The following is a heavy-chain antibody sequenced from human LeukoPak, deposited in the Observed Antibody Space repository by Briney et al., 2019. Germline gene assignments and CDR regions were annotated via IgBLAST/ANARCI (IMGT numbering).Heavy chain of an antibody. V-gene: IGHV4-31*03. Sequence: PSETLSLTCTVSGGSISSGGYYWSWIRQHPGKGLEWIGYIYYSGSTYYNPSLKSRVTISVDTSKNQFSLKLSSVTAADTAVYYCARYVTTCGGMDVWGQGTTVTVSS. D-gene: IGHD4-17*01. J-gene: IGHJ6*02. CDR3: ARYVTTCGGMDV. CDR2: IYYSGST. CDR1: GGSISSGGYY.